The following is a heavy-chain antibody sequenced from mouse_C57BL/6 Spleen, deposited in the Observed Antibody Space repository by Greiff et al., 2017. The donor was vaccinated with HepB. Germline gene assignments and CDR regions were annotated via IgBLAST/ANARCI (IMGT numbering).Heavy chain of an antibody. CDR3: ARYPITTVGWYFDV. CDR1: GYTFTSYW. J-gene: IGHJ1*03. D-gene: IGHD1-1*01. CDR2: INPSNGGT. V-gene: IGHV1-53*01. Sequence: QVQLQQPGTELVKPGASVKLSCKASGYTFTSYWMHWVKQRPGQGLEWIGNINPSNGGTNYNEKFKSKATLTVDKSSSTAYMQLSSLTSEDSAVYYCARYPITTVGWYFDVWGTGTTVTVSS.